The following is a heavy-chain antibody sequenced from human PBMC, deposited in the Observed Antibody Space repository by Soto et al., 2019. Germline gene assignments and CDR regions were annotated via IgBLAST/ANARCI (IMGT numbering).Heavy chain of an antibody. CDR1: GGSISSYY. J-gene: IGHJ5*02. D-gene: IGHD3-16*02. Sequence: SETLSLTCTVSGGSISSYYWSWIRQPPGKGLEWIGYIYYSGSTNYNPSLKSRVTISVDTSKNQFSLKLSSVTAADTAVYYCARGPYFGDNVWRSYHIGPWGQGTLVTVTS. CDR2: IYYSGST. V-gene: IGHV4-59*01. CDR3: ARGPYFGDNVWRSYHIGP.